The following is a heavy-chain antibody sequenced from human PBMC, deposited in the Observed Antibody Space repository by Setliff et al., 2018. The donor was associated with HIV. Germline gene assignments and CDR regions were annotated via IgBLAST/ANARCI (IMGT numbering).Heavy chain of an antibody. J-gene: IGHJ5*02. V-gene: IGHV4-39*01. CDR1: GGSVTSGHYY. D-gene: IGHD6-19*01. CDR3: ARPHSGRGGGAYFDP. Sequence: PSETLSLTCTVSGGSVTSGHYYWGWIRQAPGKGLEWIGNILDGRVTFFNPSLRGRVTISVDASKNQVSLKLRSVTAADSAVYHCARPHSGRGGGAYFDPWGQGSLVTVSS. CDR2: ILDGRVT.